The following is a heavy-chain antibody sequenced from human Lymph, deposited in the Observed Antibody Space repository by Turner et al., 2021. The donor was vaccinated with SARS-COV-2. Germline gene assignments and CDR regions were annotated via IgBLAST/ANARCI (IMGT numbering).Heavy chain of an antibody. CDR3: ARSRDLQSMVRGVDPFDY. V-gene: IGHV1-2*02. J-gene: IGHJ4*02. Sequence: QVQLVQSGAEGKKPGASVKVSCKASGYTLTGYYMHWVRQAPGQGLEWMGWINPNSGGTNYAQKFQGRVTMTRDTSISTAYMDLSRLRSDDTAMYYCARSRDLQSMVRGVDPFDYWGQGTLVTVSS. D-gene: IGHD3-10*01. CDR2: INPNSGGT. CDR1: GYTLTGYY.